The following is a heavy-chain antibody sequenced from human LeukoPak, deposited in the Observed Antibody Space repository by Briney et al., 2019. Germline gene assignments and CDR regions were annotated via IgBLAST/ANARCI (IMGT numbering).Heavy chain of an antibody. CDR2: IKQDGSEK. CDR1: GFTFSSYW. V-gene: IGHV3-7*01. CDR3: ASEEDSSGWFYYFDY. Sequence: GGSLRLSCAASGFTFSSYWMSWVRQAPGKGLEWVANIKQDGSEKYYVDSVKGRFTISRDNAKNSLYLQMNSLRAEDTAVYYCASEEDSSGWFYYFDYWGQGTLVTVSS. J-gene: IGHJ4*02. D-gene: IGHD6-19*01.